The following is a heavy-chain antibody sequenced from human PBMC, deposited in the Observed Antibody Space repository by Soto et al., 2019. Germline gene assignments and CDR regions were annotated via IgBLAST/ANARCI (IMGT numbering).Heavy chain of an antibody. CDR2: IYYSGST. V-gene: IGHV4-31*03. D-gene: IGHD3-22*01. CDR1: GGSISGGGYY. CDR3: ARATYYYDSSGYNFDY. J-gene: IGHJ4*02. Sequence: SETLSLTCTVSGGSISGGGYYWSWIRQHPGKGLEWIGYIYYSGSTYYNPSLKSRVTISVDTSKNQFSLKLSSVTAADTAVYYCARATYYYDSSGYNFDYWGQGTLVTVSS.